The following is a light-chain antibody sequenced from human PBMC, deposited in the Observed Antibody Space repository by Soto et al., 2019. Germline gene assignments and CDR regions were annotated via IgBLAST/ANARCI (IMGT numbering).Light chain of an antibody. CDR3: QQYGSSPWT. V-gene: IGKV3-20*01. Sequence: EVVLTQSPDTLSLPPGERATLSCRASQSISSYLAWYQQKPGQAPRLLIYDASSRATGIPARFSGSGSGTDFTLTISRLEPEDFAVYYCQQYGSSPWTFGQGTKVDI. CDR2: DAS. CDR1: QSISSY. J-gene: IGKJ1*01.